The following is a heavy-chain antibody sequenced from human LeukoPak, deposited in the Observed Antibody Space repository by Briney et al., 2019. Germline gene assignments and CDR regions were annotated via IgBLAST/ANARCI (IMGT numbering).Heavy chain of an antibody. J-gene: IGHJ4*02. V-gene: IGHV3-30-3*01. D-gene: IGHD7-27*01. CDR1: GFTFSSYA. Sequence: QAGGSLRLSCAASGFTFSSYAMHWVRQAPGKGLEWVAVISYDGSNKYYADSVKGRFTFSRDNSKNTLDLQMSSLRAEDTAVYYCVRLGSGEVPAIPNLDYWGQGTLVTVSS. CDR3: VRLGSGEVPAIPNLDY. CDR2: ISYDGSNK.